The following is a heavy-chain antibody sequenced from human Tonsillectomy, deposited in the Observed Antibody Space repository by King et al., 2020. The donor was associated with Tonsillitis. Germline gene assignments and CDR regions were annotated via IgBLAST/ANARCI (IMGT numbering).Heavy chain of an antibody. CDR1: GYTLTSYY. CDR2: INPSDGTR. CDR3: ARGSYGRGYYMDV. J-gene: IGHJ6*03. D-gene: IGHD3-3*01. V-gene: IGHV1-46*01. Sequence: QLVQSGPEVKKPGAAVKVSCRASGYTLTSYYIHWVRQAPGQGLERMGIINPSDGTRRYAQTSPGRVTLTRGTSTSTGYMELSRLRCQATALYYCARGSYGRGYYMDVWGKGTTVTVSS.